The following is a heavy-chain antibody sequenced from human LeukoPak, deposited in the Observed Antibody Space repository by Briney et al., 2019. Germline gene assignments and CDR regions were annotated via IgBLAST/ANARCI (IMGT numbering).Heavy chain of an antibody. J-gene: IGHJ4*02. Sequence: GGSLRLSCAASGFTFSGHWMSWVRQAPGKGLEWVAKIKPDGSDKYYVDSVKGRLTISRDNTKNSLYLQMDSLRADDTAAYYCTRDVWFSFDYWGQGTLVTVSS. CDR2: IKPDGSDK. CDR1: GFTFSGHW. D-gene: IGHD3-10*01. V-gene: IGHV3-7*01. CDR3: TRDVWFSFDY.